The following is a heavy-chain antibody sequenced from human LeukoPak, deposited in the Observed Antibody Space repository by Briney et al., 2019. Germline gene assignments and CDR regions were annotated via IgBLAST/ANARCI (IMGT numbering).Heavy chain of an antibody. D-gene: IGHD3-10*01. V-gene: IGHV3-7*01. J-gene: IGHJ4*02. CDR3: GRHRSGSGTYFIDY. Sequence: GGSLRLSCVFSGFTFSSYSMIWVRQAPGKGLQWVANMKKDGRETNYVDSVKGRFTIYRDNEKNSLYLQMNSLRDEDTAVYYCGRHRSGSGTYFIDYWGQGTLVSVSS. CDR2: MKKDGRET. CDR1: GFTFSSYS.